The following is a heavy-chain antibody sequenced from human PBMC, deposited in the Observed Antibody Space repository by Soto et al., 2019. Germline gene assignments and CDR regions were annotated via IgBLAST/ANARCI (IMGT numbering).Heavy chain of an antibody. V-gene: IGHV4-31*03. D-gene: IGHD3-10*01. CDR3: ARDVPPGRGSPNFSYYGMDV. CDR2: IYYSGST. CDR1: GGSISSGDYY. Sequence: QVQLQESGPGLVKPSQTLSLTCTVSGGSISSGDYYWSWIRQHPGKGLEGIGYIYYSGSTYYNPALKLRVTISVDTSKNQFSLKLSSVTAADTAVYYCARDVPPGRGSPNFSYYGMDVWGQGTTVTVSS. J-gene: IGHJ6*02.